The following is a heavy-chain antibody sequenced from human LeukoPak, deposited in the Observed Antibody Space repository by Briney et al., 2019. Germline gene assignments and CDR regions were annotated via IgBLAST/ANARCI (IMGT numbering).Heavy chain of an antibody. CDR3: ATGRNGVVPAPILGVGPWYNYHYMDV. CDR1: GGSFSGYY. D-gene: IGHD2-2*02. CDR2: IDHSGTT. Sequence: TSETLSLTCVVYGGSFSGYYWTWIRQPPGKGLEWIGEIDHSGTTNYNPSLESRVTMSVDTSKNQFSLMVSSVTAADTAVYYCATGRNGVVPAPILGVGPWYNYHYMDVWGKGTTVTVSS. V-gene: IGHV4-34*01. J-gene: IGHJ6*03.